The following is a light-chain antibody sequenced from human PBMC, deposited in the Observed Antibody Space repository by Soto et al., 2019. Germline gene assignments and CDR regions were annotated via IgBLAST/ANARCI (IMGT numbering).Light chain of an antibody. V-gene: IGKV1-39*01. CDR1: QTISTY. CDR3: QQTYYIPWT. CDR2: GSS. Sequence: DIPMTQSPSSLSASVGDRVTITCRASQTISTYVNWYQQRPGKAPKVLLFGSSTLQIGVPSRFSGTGYGTDFTLTVSNLQPEDFATFYCQQTYYIPWTFGQGTRVDMK. J-gene: IGKJ1*01.